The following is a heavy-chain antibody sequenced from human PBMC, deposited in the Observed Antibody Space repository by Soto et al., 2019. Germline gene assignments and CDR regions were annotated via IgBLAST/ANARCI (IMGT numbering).Heavy chain of an antibody. CDR3: ARGLTMGALPSHFHY. Sequence: SETLSLTCAVSGDSISSGYYWAWIRQPPGKGLEWIGSIYHSGTTYYNPSLTSRVTISVDTSKNQFSLKLNSVTAADTAVYYCARGLTMGALPSHFHYWGQGTQVTVSS. D-gene: IGHD3-16*02. CDR1: GDSISSGYY. J-gene: IGHJ4*02. V-gene: IGHV4-38-2*01. CDR2: IYHSGTT.